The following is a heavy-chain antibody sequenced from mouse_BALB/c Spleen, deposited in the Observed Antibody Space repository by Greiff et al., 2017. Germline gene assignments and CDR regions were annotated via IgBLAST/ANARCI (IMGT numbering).Heavy chain of an antibody. V-gene: IGHV1S81*02. J-gene: IGHJ4*01. Sequence: QVQLQQSGAELVKPGASVKLSCKASGYTFTSYYMYWVKQRPGQGLEWIGEINPNNGGTNYNEKFKSKATLTVDKSSSTAYMQLSSLTSEDSAVYYCTRTYYGKTAMDYWGQGTSVTVSS. CDR2: INPNNGGT. CDR3: TRTYYGKTAMDY. CDR1: GYTFTSYY. D-gene: IGHD1-1*01.